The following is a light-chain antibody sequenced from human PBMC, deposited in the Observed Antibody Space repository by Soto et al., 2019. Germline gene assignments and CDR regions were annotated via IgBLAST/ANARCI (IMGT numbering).Light chain of an antibody. Sequence: SYELTQPPSVSVAPEKTATITCGGNNIGNKRVNWYRQKPGQAPVLLISYDSDRPSGIPERFSGSNSENTATLTISRVDAGDEADYYCQVWDIMTDNYVFGSGTKLTVL. CDR1: NIGNKR. CDR2: YDS. J-gene: IGLJ1*01. CDR3: QVWDIMTDNYV. V-gene: IGLV3-21*04.